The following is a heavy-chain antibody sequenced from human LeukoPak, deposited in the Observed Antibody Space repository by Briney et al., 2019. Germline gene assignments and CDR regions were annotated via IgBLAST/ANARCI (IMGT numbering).Heavy chain of an antibody. J-gene: IGHJ6*02. D-gene: IGHD3-16*02. Sequence: GGSLRLSCAASGFTFSSYGMHWVRQAPGKGLEWVAVISYDGSNKYYADSVKGRFTISRDNSKNTLYLQMNSLRAEDTAVYYCAGELSSYGMDVWGQGTTVTVSS. CDR2: ISYDGSNK. CDR1: GFTFSSYG. CDR3: AGELSSYGMDV. V-gene: IGHV3-30*03.